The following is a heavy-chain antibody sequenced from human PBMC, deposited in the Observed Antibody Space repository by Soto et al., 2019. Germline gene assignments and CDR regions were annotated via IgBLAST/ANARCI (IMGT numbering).Heavy chain of an antibody. CDR3: ARGGRDYYDSSGYYDNWFDP. D-gene: IGHD3-22*01. CDR1: GGTFSSYA. J-gene: IGHJ5*02. CDR2: IIPIFGTA. Sequence: QVPLVQSGAEVKKPGSSVKVSCKASGGTFSSYAISWVRQAPGQGLEWMGGIIPIFGTANYAQKFQGRVTITADESTSTAYMELSSLRSEDTAVYYCARGGRDYYDSSGYYDNWFDPWGQGTLVTVSS. V-gene: IGHV1-69*01.